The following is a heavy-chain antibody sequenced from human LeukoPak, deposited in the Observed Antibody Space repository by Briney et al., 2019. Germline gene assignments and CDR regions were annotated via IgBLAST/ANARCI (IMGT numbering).Heavy chain of an antibody. D-gene: IGHD3-3*01. V-gene: IGHV1-2*06. CDR3: ARGPTREDFWSGYFLRYFDC. J-gene: IGHJ4*02. Sequence: ASVKVSCKASGYTFTGYYMHWVRQAPGQGLEWMGQINPNSGGTNYAQKFQGRVTMTRDTSISTAYMELSRLRSEDTAVYYCARGPTREDFWSGYFLRYFDCWGQGTLVTVSS. CDR2: INPNSGGT. CDR1: GYTFTGYY.